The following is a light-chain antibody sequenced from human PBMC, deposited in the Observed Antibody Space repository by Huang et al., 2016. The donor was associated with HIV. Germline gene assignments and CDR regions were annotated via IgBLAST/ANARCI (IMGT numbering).Light chain of an antibody. V-gene: IGKV2-28*01. Sequence: DIVMTQSPLSLPVTPGEPASISCRSSQSLVHSNGYNYLDWYLQKPGQSPKLLIYLGSNRASGVPDRFSGEASGTHFTLRIARVEAEDVGVYYCMQVLQTPRTFGQGTKVEIK. CDR2: LGS. J-gene: IGKJ1*01. CDR1: QSLVHSNGYNY. CDR3: MQVLQTPRT.